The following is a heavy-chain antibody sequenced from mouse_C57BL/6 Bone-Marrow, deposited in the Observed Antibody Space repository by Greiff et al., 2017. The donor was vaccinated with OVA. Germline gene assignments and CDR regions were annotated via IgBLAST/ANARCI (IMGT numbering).Heavy chain of an antibody. D-gene: IGHD1-1*01. CDR2: IHPSDSVT. Sequence: VQLQQPGAELVKPGASVKVSCKASGYTFTSYWMHWVKQRPGQGLEWIGRIHPSDSVTNYNQKFKGKATLPVEQSSSTAYMQLISLTSEDSAVYYCALPYYYGSHLDYWGQGTSVTVSS. J-gene: IGHJ4*01. CDR1: GYTFTSYW. CDR3: ALPYYYGSHLDY. V-gene: IGHV1-74*01.